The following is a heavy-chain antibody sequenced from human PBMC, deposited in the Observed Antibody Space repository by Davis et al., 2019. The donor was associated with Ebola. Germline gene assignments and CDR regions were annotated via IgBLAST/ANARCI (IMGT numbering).Heavy chain of an antibody. CDR1: GGSISSSSYY. D-gene: IGHD4-23*01. CDR2: IYYSGST. CDR3: ARGTAYGGNSVWFDP. V-gene: IGHV4-39*01. Sequence: MPSETLSLTCTVSGGSISSSSYYWGWIRQPPGKGLEWIGSIYYSGSTYYNPSLKSRVTISVDTSKNQFSLKLRSVTAADTAVYYCARGTAYGGNSVWFDPWGQGTLVTVSS. J-gene: IGHJ5*02.